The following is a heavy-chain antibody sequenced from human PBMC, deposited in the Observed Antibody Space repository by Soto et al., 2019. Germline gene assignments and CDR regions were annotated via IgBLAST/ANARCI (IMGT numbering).Heavy chain of an antibody. D-gene: IGHD3-9*01. CDR1: GYTFTSYY. V-gene: IGHV1-46*03. CDR3: ARAPYYDILTGSNSDAFDI. CDR2: INPSGGST. J-gene: IGHJ3*02. Sequence: QVQLVQSGAEVKKPGASVKVSRKASGYTFTSYYMHWVRQAPGQGLEWMGIINPSGGSTSYAQKFQGRVTMTRDTSTSTVYMELSSLRSEYTAVYYCARAPYYDILTGSNSDAFDIWGQGTMVTVSS.